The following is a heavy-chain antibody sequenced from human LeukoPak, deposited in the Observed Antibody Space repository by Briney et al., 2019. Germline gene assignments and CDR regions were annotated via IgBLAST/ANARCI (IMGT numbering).Heavy chain of an antibody. V-gene: IGHV3-53*01. J-gene: IGHJ4*02. CDR2: IYSGGST. D-gene: IGHD3-22*01. CDR1: GFTVSSSY. Sequence: PGGSLRLSCAASGFTVSSSYMTWVRQAPDKGLEWVSVIYSGGSTYYADSVKGRFTISRDNSKNTLYPQMNSLRAEDTAVYYCARDGGQRPSGFSTVGFDYWGQGTLVTVSS. CDR3: ARDGGQRPSGFSTVGFDY.